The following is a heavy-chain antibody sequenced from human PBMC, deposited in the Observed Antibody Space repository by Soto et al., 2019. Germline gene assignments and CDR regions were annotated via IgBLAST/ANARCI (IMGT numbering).Heavy chain of an antibody. CDR3: ARSNQITLGGVIDKVIDY. J-gene: IGHJ4*02. V-gene: IGHV4-59*08. Sequence: SETLSLTCTVSGGSISSYYWSWIRQHTGKGLEWIGYIYYSGSTNYNPSLKSRVTISVDTSKNQFSLKLSSVTAADTAVYYCARSNQITLGGVIDKVIDYWGQGTLVTVSS. CDR1: GGSISSYY. CDR2: IYYSGST. D-gene: IGHD3-16*02.